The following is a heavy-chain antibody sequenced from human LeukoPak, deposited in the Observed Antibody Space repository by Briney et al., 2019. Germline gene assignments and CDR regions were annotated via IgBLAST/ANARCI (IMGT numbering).Heavy chain of an antibody. CDR2: IITDGDST. CDR1: GFTFSTYW. J-gene: IGHJ6*02. V-gene: IGHV3-74*01. CDR3: ARDRYYGMDV. Sequence: GGSLRLSCAASGFTFSTYWMHWVRQAPGKGLVRVSRIITDGDSTTYADSVKGRFTISRDNAKNTLYLQMNSLRAEDTAVYYCARDRYYGMDVWGQGSTVTVSS.